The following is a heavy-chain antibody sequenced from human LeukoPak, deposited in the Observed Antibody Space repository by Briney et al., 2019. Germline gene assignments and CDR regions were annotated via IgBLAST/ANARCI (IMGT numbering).Heavy chain of an antibody. J-gene: IGHJ4*02. CDR1: GGSFSGYY. D-gene: IGHD1-26*01. V-gene: IGHV4-34*01. CDR3: ARGRVGATSDYFDY. Sequence: PSETLSLTCAVYGGSFSGYYWSWIRQPPGKGLEWIGEINHSGSTNYNPSLKSRVTISVDTSKNQFSLKLSPVTAADTAVYYCARGRVGATSDYFDYWGQGTLVTVSS. CDR2: INHSGST.